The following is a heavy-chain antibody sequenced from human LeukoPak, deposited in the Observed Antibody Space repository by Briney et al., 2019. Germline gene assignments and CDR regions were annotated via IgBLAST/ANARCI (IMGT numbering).Heavy chain of an antibody. CDR2: LKQDGSEK. Sequence: GGSLRLSCAASGFTFSRYWMSWVRQAPGKGLEWVANLKQDGSEKYYVDSVKGRFTISRDNAKNSLYLQMNSLRAEDTAVYYCARDSLTYYYDSSGPTDYWGQGTLVTVSS. CDR3: ARDSLTYYYDSSGPTDY. CDR1: GFTFSRYW. D-gene: IGHD3-22*01. V-gene: IGHV3-7*01. J-gene: IGHJ4*02.